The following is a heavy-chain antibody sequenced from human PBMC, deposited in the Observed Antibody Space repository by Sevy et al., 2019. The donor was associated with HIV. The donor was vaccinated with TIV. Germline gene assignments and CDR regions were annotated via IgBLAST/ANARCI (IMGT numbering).Heavy chain of an antibody. CDR3: ARVFGSSWFDTFDY. D-gene: IGHD6-13*01. CDR1: GYTFTNYA. J-gene: IGHJ4*02. Sequence: ASVKVSCKASGYTFTNYAMHWVRQAPGQRLEWMGWINAGNGNTKYSQMFQGRVTITRDTSASTAYMELSSLRSEDTAVYYCARVFGSSWFDTFDYWGQGTLVTVSS. V-gene: IGHV1-3*01. CDR2: INAGNGNT.